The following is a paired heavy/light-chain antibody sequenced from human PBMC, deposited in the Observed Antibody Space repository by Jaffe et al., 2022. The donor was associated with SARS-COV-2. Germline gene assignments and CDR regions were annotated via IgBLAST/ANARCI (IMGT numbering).Heavy chain of an antibody. CDR3: ARHGRDCSGGSCYRHFDY. J-gene: IGHJ4*02. V-gene: IGHV4-39*01. CDR1: GGSISSINYY. D-gene: IGHD2-15*01. CDR2: TYYRGST. Sequence: QLQLQESGPGLVKPSETLSLTCSVSGGSISSINYYWGWIRQPPDKGLEWIGTTYYRGSTYYDPSLKSRVTISVDTSKNQFSLKLNSVTAADTAVYYCARHGRDCSGGSCYRHFDYWGQGTLVTVSS.
Light chain of an antibody. CDR2: WAS. CDR3: QQFYSTPLT. V-gene: IGKV4-1*01. J-gene: IGKJ4*01. CDR1: QSILYSSKNENY. Sequence: DIVMTQSPDSLAVSLGERATINCKSSQSILYSSKNENYLSWYQQKPGQPPKLLIYWASTRESGVPDRFSGSGSGTDFTLTISSLQAEDVAVYYCQQFYSTPLTFGGGTKVEI.